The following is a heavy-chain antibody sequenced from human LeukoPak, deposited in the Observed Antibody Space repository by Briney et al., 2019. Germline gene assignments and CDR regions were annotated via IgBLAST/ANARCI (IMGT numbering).Heavy chain of an antibody. D-gene: IGHD2-2*01. CDR3: AKDLKYQLLPY. V-gene: IGHV3-23*01. J-gene: IGHJ4*02. CDR1: GFTFSCYA. CDR2: ISGSGGST. Sequence: GGSLRLSCAASGFTFSCYAMSWVRQAPGKGLEWVSAISGSGGSTYYADSVKGRFTISRDNSTNTLYLQMNSLRAEDTAVYYCAKDLKYQLLPYWGQGTLVTVSS.